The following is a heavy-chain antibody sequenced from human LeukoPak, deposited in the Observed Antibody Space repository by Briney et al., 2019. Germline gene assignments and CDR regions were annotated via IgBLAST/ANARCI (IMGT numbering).Heavy chain of an antibody. CDR1: GFTFSSYG. CDR2: IGGRDGST. D-gene: IGHD2-15*01. J-gene: IGHJ4*02. V-gene: IGHV3-23*01. Sequence: GGSLRLSCAASGFTFSSYGMSWVRQAPGKGLEWVSAIGGRDGSTYYADSVKGRFTISRDNSKNTLYLQMNSLRAEDTAVYYCARETGYCSGGSCSGHFDYWGQGTLVTVSS. CDR3: ARETGYCSGGSCSGHFDY.